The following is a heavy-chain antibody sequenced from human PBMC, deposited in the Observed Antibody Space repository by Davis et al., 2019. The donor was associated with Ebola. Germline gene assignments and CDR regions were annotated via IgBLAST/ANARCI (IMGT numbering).Heavy chain of an antibody. J-gene: IGHJ4*02. Sequence: SVKVSCKASGYTFTSYGISWVRQAPGQGLEWMGGIIPIFGTANYAQKFQGRVTITADESTSTAYMELRSLRSDDTAVYYCARDYGSGSPDYWGQGTLVTVSS. CDR1: GYTFTSYG. D-gene: IGHD3-10*01. CDR3: ARDYGSGSPDY. V-gene: IGHV1-69*13. CDR2: IIPIFGTA.